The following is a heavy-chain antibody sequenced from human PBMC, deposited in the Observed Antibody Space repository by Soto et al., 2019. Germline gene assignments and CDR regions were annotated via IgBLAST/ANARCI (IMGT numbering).Heavy chain of an antibody. CDR1: GFTFSLFW. CDR3: ARVLLYSVGGRGWFDP. J-gene: IGHJ5*02. Sequence: PGGSLRLSCAASGFTFSLFWMSWVRQAPGKGLEWVANIKQDGTKTYYVDSVKGRFTISRDNAKNSLYLQMNSLRAEDTAVYYCARVLLYSVGGRGWFDPWGPGTV. CDR2: IKQDGTKT. D-gene: IGHD3-16*01. V-gene: IGHV3-7*03.